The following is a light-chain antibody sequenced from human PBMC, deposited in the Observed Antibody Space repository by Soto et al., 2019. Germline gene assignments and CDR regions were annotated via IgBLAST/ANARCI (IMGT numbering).Light chain of an antibody. V-gene: IGLV3-21*04. J-gene: IGLJ3*02. CDR2: YDT. CDR3: QVWDSSSDVV. CDR1: DIGVRS. Sequence: SYELTQPPSVSVAPGKTVRITCGGSDIGVRSVHWYQQKPGQAPVLVIYYDTTRPPSIPERFSGSNSGDTATLTISRVEDGDEVDYYCQVWDSSSDVVFGGGTKVTVL.